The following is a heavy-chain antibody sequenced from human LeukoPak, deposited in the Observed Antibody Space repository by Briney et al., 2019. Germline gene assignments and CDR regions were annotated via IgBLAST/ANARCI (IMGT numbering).Heavy chain of an antibody. CDR3: AREYGSGSSGGVDV. CDR2: ILYDGRIE. D-gene: IGHD3-10*01. J-gene: IGHJ6*02. Sequence: GGSLRLSCAASGFTLSSYAMPWVRQAPGKGLEWVALILYDGRIECYADTVKGRFTISRDISQNTLYLQMNGLRAGDTATYYCAREYGSGSSGGVDVWGQGTTVTVSS. CDR1: GFTLSSYA. V-gene: IGHV3-30*04.